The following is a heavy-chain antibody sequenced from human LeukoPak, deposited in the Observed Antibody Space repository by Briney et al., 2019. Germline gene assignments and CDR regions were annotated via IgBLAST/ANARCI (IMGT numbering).Heavy chain of an antibody. J-gene: IGHJ4*02. CDR1: EFTVSSNY. CDR2: IYSDGRT. CDR3: ARSIPATGTRNPFYYFDF. Sequence: GGFLRLSCEVSEFTVSSNYMSWVRQAPGKGPEWVSIIYSDGRTYYTDSVKGRFTISRDNSKNTLYMQMNSLRAEDTAVYYCARSIPATGTRNPFYYFDFWGQGTLVTVSS. D-gene: IGHD6-13*01. V-gene: IGHV3-53*01.